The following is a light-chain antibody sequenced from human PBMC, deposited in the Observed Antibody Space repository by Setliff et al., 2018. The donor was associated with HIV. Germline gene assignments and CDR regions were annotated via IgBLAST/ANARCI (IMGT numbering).Light chain of an antibody. CDR1: SSNIGAGYD. CDR3: RSYDSSLSGSYV. CDR2: GNS. J-gene: IGLJ1*01. Sequence: QSALTQPPSVSGAPGQRVTFSCTGSSSNIGAGYDVHWYQQLPGTAPKLLIYGNSNRPSGVPDRFSGSKSGTSASLAITGLQAEDEADYYCRSYDSSLSGSYVFGTGTKVTVL. V-gene: IGLV1-40*01.